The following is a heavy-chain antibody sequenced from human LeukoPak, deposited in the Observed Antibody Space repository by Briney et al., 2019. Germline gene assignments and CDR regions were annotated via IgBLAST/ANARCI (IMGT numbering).Heavy chain of an antibody. CDR3: ARGIEASSGWYVIDY. CDR2: ISAYNGNT. D-gene: IGHD6-19*01. V-gene: IGHV1-18*01. CDR1: GYTFTSYG. Sequence: ASVKVSCKASGYTFTSYGISWVRQAPGQGLEWMGWISAYNGNTNYAQKLQGRVTMTTDTSASTAYMEVSSLTSEDTAVYYCARGIEASSGWYVIDYWGQGTLVTVSS. J-gene: IGHJ4*02.